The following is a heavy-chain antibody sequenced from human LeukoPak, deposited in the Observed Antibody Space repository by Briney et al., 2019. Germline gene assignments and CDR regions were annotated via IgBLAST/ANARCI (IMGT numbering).Heavy chain of an antibody. Sequence: EASVKVSCKASGYTFTSYGISWVRQAPGQGLEWMGWISAYNGNTNYAQKLQGRVTMTTDTSTSTAYMELRSLRSDDTAVYYCARGRGLYYDSSGYPYWGQGTLVTVSS. CDR2: ISAYNGNT. D-gene: IGHD3-22*01. CDR3: ARGRGLYYDSSGYPY. J-gene: IGHJ4*02. CDR1: GYTFTSYG. V-gene: IGHV1-18*01.